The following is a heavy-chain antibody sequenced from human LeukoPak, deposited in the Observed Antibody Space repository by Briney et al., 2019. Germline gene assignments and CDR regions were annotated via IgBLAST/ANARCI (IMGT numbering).Heavy chain of an antibody. CDR1: GYTFTGYY. J-gene: IGHJ4*02. Sequence: ASVKVSCKASGYTFTGYYMHWVRQAPGQGLEWMGWINPNSGNTGYAQKFQGRVTMTRNTSISTAYMELSSLRSEDTAVYYCARGIQVRYFDWLFPREEEFDYWGQGTLVTVSS. D-gene: IGHD3-9*01. V-gene: IGHV1-8*02. CDR3: ARGIQVRYFDWLFPREEEFDY. CDR2: INPNSGNT.